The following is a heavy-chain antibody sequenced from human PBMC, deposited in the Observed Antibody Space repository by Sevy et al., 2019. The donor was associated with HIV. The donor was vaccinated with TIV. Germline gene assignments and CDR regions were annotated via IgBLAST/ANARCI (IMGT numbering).Heavy chain of an antibody. Sequence: GGSLRLSCAASGFTFSSYSMNWVRQAPGKGLEWVSYISSSSSTIYYADSVKGRFTIFRDNAKNSLYLQMNSLRDEDTAVYYCARIGVTEYYYGMDVWGQGTTVTVSS. D-gene: IGHD4-4*01. CDR3: ARIGVTEYYYGMDV. J-gene: IGHJ6*02. CDR1: GFTFSSYS. CDR2: ISSSSSTI. V-gene: IGHV3-48*02.